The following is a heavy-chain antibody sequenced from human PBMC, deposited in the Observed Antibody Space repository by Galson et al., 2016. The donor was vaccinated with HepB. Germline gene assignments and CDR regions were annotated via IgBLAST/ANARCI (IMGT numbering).Heavy chain of an antibody. D-gene: IGHD3-10*01. CDR1: GGSIRSGGYY. V-gene: IGHV4-31*03. J-gene: IGHJ4*02. CDR2: IFYVGSA. Sequence: TLSLTCTVSGGSIRSGGYYWSWVRQHPGKGLEWIGYIFYVGSAYYHPSLKSRLTISVDTPKNQFSLRLTSVTAADTAVYFCARNHFASGGYYSDSWGQGLLVTVSS. CDR3: ARNHFASGGYYSDS.